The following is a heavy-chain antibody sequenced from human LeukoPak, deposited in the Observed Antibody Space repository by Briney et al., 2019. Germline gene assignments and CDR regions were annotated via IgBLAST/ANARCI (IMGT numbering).Heavy chain of an antibody. CDR1: GGSFSGYY. V-gene: IGHV4-34*01. Sequence: SETLSLTCAVYGGSFSGYYWSWIRQPPGKGLEWIREINHSGSTNYNPSLKSRVTISVDTSKNQFSLKLSSVTAADTAVYYCARVVMAHSNWFDPWGQGTLVTVSS. D-gene: IGHD3-22*01. CDR2: INHSGST. J-gene: IGHJ5*02. CDR3: ARVVMAHSNWFDP.